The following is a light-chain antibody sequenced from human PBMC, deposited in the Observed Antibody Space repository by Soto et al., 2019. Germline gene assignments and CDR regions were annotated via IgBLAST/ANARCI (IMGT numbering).Light chain of an antibody. CDR2: GAA. V-gene: IGKV3-15*01. Sequence: EIVVLEAQPTMQVYQGEGAPLSFTASRSIRSHVACYQLRPRHARRVLIGGAATRATGIPALFSGSGAGTEFTLTISHLQSEDAAVYYWQQYKNRWTFGLGTKVDI. CDR3: QQYKNRWT. J-gene: IGKJ1*01. CDR1: RSIRSH.